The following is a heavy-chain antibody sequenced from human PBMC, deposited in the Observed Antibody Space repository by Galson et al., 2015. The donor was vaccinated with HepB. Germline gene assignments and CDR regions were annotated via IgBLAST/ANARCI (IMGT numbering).Heavy chain of an antibody. CDR2: ISSSGDTT. D-gene: IGHD6-13*01. Sequence: SLRLSCAASGFIFSSYSMSWVRQAPGKGLEWVSGISSSGDTTYYADSVKGRFTISRDNSKNTLYLQMNSLRAEDTAVYYCARDHSSDYWGQGTLVTVSS. J-gene: IGHJ4*02. CDR3: ARDHSSDY. V-gene: IGHV3-23*01. CDR1: GFIFSSYS.